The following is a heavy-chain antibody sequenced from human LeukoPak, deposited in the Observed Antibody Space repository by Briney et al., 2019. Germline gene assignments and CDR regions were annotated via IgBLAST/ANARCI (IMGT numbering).Heavy chain of an antibody. J-gene: IGHJ4*02. V-gene: IGHV4-59*01. Sequence: PSETLSLTCTVSGGSISSYYWSWIRQPPGKGLEWIGYIYYSGSTNYNPSLKSRVTISVDTSKNQFSLKLSSVTAADTAVYYCARVCSSTSCYLDYWGQGTLVTVSS. CDR2: IYYSGST. CDR1: GGSISSYY. CDR3: ARVCSSTSCYLDY. D-gene: IGHD2-2*01.